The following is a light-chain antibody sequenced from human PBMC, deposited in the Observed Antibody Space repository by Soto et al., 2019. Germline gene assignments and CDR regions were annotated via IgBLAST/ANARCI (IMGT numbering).Light chain of an antibody. CDR1: ESFSSSY. J-gene: IGKJ3*01. V-gene: IGKV3-20*01. CDR2: GAS. CDR3: QQYGTSPT. Sequence: EIVSTQSPVTLSLSPGERATLSCRATESFSSSYLAWYQQRPGQAPRLLIYGASNRATGIPDRFSGSGSRTDFTLTISRLEPEDFAVYFCQQYGTSPTFGPGTKVDFK.